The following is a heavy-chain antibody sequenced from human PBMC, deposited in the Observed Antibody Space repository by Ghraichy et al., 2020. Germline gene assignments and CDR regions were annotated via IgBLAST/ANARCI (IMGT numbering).Heavy chain of an antibody. J-gene: IGHJ3*02. V-gene: IGHV3-33*01. CDR3: ARDQFPDYGDYTTPPGAFDI. CDR1: GFTFSSYG. Sequence: GGSLRLSCAASGFTFSSYGMHWVRQAPGKGLEWVAVIWYDGSNKYYADSVKGRFTISRDNSKNTLYLQMNSLRAEDTAVYYCARDQFPDYGDYTTPPGAFDIWGQGTMVTVSS. CDR2: IWYDGSNK. D-gene: IGHD4-17*01.